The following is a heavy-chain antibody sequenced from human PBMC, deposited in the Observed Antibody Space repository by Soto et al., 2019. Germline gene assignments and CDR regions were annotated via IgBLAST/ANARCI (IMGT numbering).Heavy chain of an antibody. CDR2: INHSGST. V-gene: IGHV4-34*01. D-gene: IGHD2-2*01. CDR3: ARGLSSTSYGDYMDV. Sequence: SETLSLTCAVYGGSFSGYYWSWIRQPPGKGLGWIGEINHSGSTNYNPSLRSRVTISVDTSKNQFSLKLSSVTAADTAVYYCARGLSSTSYGDYMDVWGKGTTVTVSS. J-gene: IGHJ6*03. CDR1: GGSFSGYY.